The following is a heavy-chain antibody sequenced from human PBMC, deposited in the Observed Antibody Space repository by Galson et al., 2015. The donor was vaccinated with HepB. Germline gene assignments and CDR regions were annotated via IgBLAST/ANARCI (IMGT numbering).Heavy chain of an antibody. CDR1: GYAFMDYG. Sequence: SVKVSCKASGYAFMDYGISWVRQGPGQGLEWMGWISPYSGDTNYAKRFQGRVSMTTDTSTSTAYMELGSLRSDDTAVYYCARDRPPPSGWYVSVPIPLDYWGQGTLVIVSS. J-gene: IGHJ4*02. D-gene: IGHD6-19*01. CDR3: ARDRPPPSGWYVSVPIPLDY. CDR2: ISPYSGDT. V-gene: IGHV1-18*04.